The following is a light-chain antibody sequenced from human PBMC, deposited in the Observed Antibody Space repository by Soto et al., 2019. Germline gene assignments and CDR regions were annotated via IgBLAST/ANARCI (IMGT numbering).Light chain of an antibody. CDR2: EVN. V-gene: IGLV2-8*01. CDR1: SSDVGGYNY. CDR3: SSYAGSSNV. Sequence: QSVLTQPPSASGSPGQSVAISCTGTSSDVGGYNYVSWYQQHPGKAPKLMIYEVNKRPSGVPDRFSGSKSGNTASLTVSGLQAEDEDDYYCSSYAGSSNVFGKGTKVT. J-gene: IGLJ1*01.